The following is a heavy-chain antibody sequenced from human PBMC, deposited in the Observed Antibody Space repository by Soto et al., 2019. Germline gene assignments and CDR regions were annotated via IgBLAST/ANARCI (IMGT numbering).Heavy chain of an antibody. Sequence: GASVKVSCKVSGYTFTGYYMHWVRQAPGQGLEWMGWINPNSGGTNYAQKFQGRVTMTRDTSISTAYMELSRLRSDDTAVYYCATGLIGSSSYFDYWGQGTLVTSPQ. CDR1: GYTFTGYY. V-gene: IGHV1-2*02. CDR3: ATGLIGSSSYFDY. CDR2: INPNSGGT. D-gene: IGHD6-6*01. J-gene: IGHJ4*02.